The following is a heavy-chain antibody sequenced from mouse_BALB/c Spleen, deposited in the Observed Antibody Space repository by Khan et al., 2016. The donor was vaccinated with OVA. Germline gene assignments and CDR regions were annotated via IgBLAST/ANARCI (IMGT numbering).Heavy chain of an antibody. J-gene: IGHJ3*01. D-gene: IGHD2-14*01. CDR1: GYTFTDTD. Sequence: EVQLQESGAELVKPGASVKLSCTASGYTFTDTDMHWVKQRPEQGLEWIGRIDPGNGSTKYDEKFKGKATMTADTSSSTAYLQLSSLTSEDTAVXYCARDYMYDRPFAYWGQGTLVTVS. V-gene: IGHV14-3*02. CDR2: IDPGNGST. CDR3: ARDYMYDRPFAY.